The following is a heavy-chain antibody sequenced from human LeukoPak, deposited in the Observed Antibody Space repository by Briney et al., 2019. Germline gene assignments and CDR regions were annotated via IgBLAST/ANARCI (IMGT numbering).Heavy chain of an antibody. Sequence: SETLSLTCAVYGGSFSGYYWSWIRQPPGKGLEWIGEINHIGNTNYNPSLKSRVTISLDTSKNQFSLNLTSVTAADTAVYYCARTTGTNDYWGQGTLVTISS. J-gene: IGHJ4*02. D-gene: IGHD1-1*01. CDR1: GGSFSGYY. CDR2: INHIGNT. CDR3: ARTTGTNDY. V-gene: IGHV4-34*01.